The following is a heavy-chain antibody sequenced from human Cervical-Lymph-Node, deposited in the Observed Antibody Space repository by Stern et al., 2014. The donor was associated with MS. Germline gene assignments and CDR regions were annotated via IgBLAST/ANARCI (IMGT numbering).Heavy chain of an antibody. CDR2: IYHSGTT. CDR3: ARVNTGYNWFDY. CDR1: GGSISNTNW. V-gene: IGHV4-4*02. J-gene: IGHJ5*01. D-gene: IGHD5-12*01. Sequence: VQLVESGPGLVKPSGTLSLTCAVSGGSISNTNWWGWVRQTPGMGLEWIGEIYHSGTTNFSPSLKSRVTMSVDKSKNQFSLEVRSVTAADTAIYYCARVNTGYNWFDYWGQGTLVNVSS.